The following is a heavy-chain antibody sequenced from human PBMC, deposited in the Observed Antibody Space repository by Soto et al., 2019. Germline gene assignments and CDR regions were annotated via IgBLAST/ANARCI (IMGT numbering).Heavy chain of an antibody. CDR3: ARGGRGYTKDDTFDI. Sequence: EVQLVESGGGLVKHGESLRLSCVASDSTFRSYSMNWVRQAPGRGLEWVSIISSGSSVIFYADSMKGRFTISRDNAKNSLYLQMNSLRAEDTAVYYCARGGRGYTKDDTFDIWGQGTMVTVSS. CDR2: ISSGSSVI. CDR1: DSTFRSYS. V-gene: IGHV3-21*01. J-gene: IGHJ3*02. D-gene: IGHD2-2*02.